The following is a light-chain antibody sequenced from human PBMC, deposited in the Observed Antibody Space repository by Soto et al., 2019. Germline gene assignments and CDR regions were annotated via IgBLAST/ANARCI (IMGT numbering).Light chain of an antibody. V-gene: IGLV1-47*01. Sequence: QSVLTQPPSASGTPGQRVTISCSGSSSNIGSNYVYWYQQLPGTAPTLLIYRNNQRPSGVPDRFSGSKSGTSASLAISGLLSEDEADYYCAAWDDSLSGDVVFGGGTQLTVL. CDR1: SSNIGSNY. J-gene: IGLJ2*01. CDR3: AAWDDSLSGDVV. CDR2: RNN.